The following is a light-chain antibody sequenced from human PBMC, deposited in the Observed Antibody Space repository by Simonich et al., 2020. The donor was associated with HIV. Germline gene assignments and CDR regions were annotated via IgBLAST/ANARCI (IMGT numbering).Light chain of an antibody. Sequence: SYELTHPPSVSVSPGQTARITCSGDALPEKFAYWYQQKSGQAPVLVIYEDNKRPSGIPERFSGSSSGTMATLTISGAQVEDEADYYCYSTDSSGNHRVFGGGTKLTVL. CDR2: EDN. V-gene: IGLV3-10*01. CDR3: YSTDSSGNHRV. J-gene: IGLJ3*02. CDR1: ALPEKF.